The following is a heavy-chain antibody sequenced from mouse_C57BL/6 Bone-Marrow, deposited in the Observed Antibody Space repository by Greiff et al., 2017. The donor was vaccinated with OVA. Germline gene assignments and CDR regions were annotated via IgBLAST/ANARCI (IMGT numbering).Heavy chain of an antibody. CDR3: ASPDYYGSSPNVEG. V-gene: IGHV5-12*01. J-gene: IGHJ1*03. CDR2: ISNGGGST. Sequence: EVKLMESGGGLVQPGGSLKLSCAASGFTFSDYYMYWVRQTPEKRLEWVAYISNGGGSTYYPDTVKGRFTISRDNAKNTLFMQMSRLTSEDTSMYYCASPDYYGSSPNVEGWGTGTTVTVSA. D-gene: IGHD1-1*01. CDR1: GFTFSDYY.